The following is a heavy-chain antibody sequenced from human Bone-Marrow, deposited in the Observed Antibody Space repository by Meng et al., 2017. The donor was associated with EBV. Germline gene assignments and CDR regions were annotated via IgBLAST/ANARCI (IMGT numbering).Heavy chain of an antibody. CDR3: ARERTGDYAEY. CDR1: GLTFSGDA. V-gene: IGHV3-30-3*01. Sequence: QGHPLGGGGGVGRPRRSLCHSRVASGLTFSGDAMLLGRQAAGKGLDWLAVIAYDGSNEWYTGSVKGRFTIARDNSKNTLTLQINSLRPEDTASYYCARERTGDYAEYWRQGTLVTVSS. D-gene: IGHD3/OR15-3a*01. J-gene: IGHJ4*02. CDR2: IAYDGSNE.